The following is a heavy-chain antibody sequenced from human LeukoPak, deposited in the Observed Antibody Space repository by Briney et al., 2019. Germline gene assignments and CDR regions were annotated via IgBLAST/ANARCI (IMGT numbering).Heavy chain of an antibody. CDR1: AYTFTSYG. V-gene: IGHV1-18*01. CDR3: ASFYERRDYYGMDV. D-gene: IGHD5/OR15-5a*01. CDR2: ISAYNGKT. Sequence: ASVTVSCKASAYTFTSYGISWVRQAPGHGLEWLASISAYNGKTNYAQKLQGRVTMTTDTSTSTAYMELRSLRSDDTAVYYCASFYERRDYYGMDVWGQGTTVTVSS. J-gene: IGHJ6*02.